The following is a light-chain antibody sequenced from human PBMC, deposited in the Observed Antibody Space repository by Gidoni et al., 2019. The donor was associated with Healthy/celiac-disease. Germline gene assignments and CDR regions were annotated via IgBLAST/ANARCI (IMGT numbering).Light chain of an antibody. CDR3: QQADSFPLT. Sequence: TQSPSSVSASVGDRVTITYRASLVISSSLAWYQQKPGEAPKLLIYAASSLQNGVPSRFSGSGSGTDFTLTISSLQAEDFETYYCQQADSFPLTFGQXTRLEVK. CDR1: LVISSS. V-gene: IGKV1-12*01. CDR2: AAS. J-gene: IGKJ5*01.